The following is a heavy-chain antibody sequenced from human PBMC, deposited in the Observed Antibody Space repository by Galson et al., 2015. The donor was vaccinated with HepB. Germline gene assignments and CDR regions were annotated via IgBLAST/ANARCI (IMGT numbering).Heavy chain of an antibody. CDR1: GGSISSSNYY. J-gene: IGHJ4*02. Sequence: ETLSLTCTVSGGSISSSNYYWGWIRQPPGKGLEWIGSNFYSGSTYYNPSLKGRVTISVETSKNQLSLKVNSVTAADTAFYYCASGRRDVYRCFDFCGQGTLVTVSS. CDR3: ASGRRDVYRCFDF. CDR2: NFYSGST. V-gene: IGHV4-39*01. D-gene: IGHD5-24*01.